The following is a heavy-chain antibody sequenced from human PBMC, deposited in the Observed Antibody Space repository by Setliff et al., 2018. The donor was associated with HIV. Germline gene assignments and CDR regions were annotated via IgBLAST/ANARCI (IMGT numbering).Heavy chain of an antibody. CDR2: INAGNGNT. CDR3: ARAEEAAAGYYFDY. J-gene: IGHJ4*02. D-gene: IGHD6-13*01. V-gene: IGHV1-3*03. Sequence: GASVKVSCKASGYTFTSYAMHWVRQAPGQRLEWMGWINAGNGNTKYSQEFQGRVTITRDTSASTAYMELSSLRSEDMAVYYCARAEEAAAGYYFDYWGQGTLVTVSS. CDR1: GYTFTSYA.